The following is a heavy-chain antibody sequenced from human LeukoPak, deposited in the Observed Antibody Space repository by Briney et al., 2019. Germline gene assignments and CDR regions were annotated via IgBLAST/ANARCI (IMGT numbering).Heavy chain of an antibody. D-gene: IGHD6-19*01. Sequence: PGRSLRLSCAASGFTFDDYAMHWVRQAPGKGLEWVSGISWNSGSIGYADSVKGRFTISRDNAKNSLYLQMNSLRAEDTALYYCAKDMRASSGWPLGAFDIWGQGTMVTVSS. CDR2: ISWNSGSI. J-gene: IGHJ3*02. CDR1: GFTFDDYA. CDR3: AKDMRASSGWPLGAFDI. V-gene: IGHV3-9*01.